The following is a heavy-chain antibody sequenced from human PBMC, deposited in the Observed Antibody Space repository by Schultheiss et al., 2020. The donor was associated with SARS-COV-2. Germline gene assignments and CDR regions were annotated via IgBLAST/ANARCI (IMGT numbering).Heavy chain of an antibody. CDR2: IYYSGST. CDR1: GGSISSGGYY. J-gene: IGHJ5*02. Sequence: SETLSLTCTVSGGSISSGGYYWSWIRQHPGKGLEWIGYIYYSGSTYYNPSLKSRVTISVDTSKNQFSLKLSSVTAAETAVYYCARDVLGYCSGGSCYSGIWFDPWGQGTLVTVSS. V-gene: IGHV4-31*03. D-gene: IGHD2-15*01. CDR3: ARDVLGYCSGGSCYSGIWFDP.